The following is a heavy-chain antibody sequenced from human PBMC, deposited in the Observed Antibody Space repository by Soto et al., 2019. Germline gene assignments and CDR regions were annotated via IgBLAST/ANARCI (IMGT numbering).Heavy chain of an antibody. CDR1: GFSFSKYA. D-gene: IGHD3-16*02. J-gene: IGHJ3*02. V-gene: IGHV3-30-3*01. CDR3: ATVRGYRQDFDAFDI. CDR2: ISYDGSNK. Sequence: QVQLVESGGGVVQPGRSLRLSCAASGFSFSKYAMHWVRQAPGKGLEWVAVISYDGSNKYYADSVRGRFTISRDNSKNTLYLQMNNLRAEDTAVYYCATVRGYRQDFDAFDIWGQGTMVTVSP.